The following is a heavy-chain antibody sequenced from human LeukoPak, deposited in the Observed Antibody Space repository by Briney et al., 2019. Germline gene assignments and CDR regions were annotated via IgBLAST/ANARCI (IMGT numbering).Heavy chain of an antibody. D-gene: IGHD2-15*01. V-gene: IGHV3-30*18. CDR3: AKDGGGSWFDP. CDR2: ISYDGSNK. J-gene: IGHJ5*02. Sequence: GGSLRLSCAASGFTFSSYGMHWVRQAPGKGLEWVAVISYDGSNKYYADSVKGRFTISRDNSKSTLYLQMNSLRAEDTAVYYCAKDGGGSWFDPWGQGTLVTVSS. CDR1: GFTFSSYG.